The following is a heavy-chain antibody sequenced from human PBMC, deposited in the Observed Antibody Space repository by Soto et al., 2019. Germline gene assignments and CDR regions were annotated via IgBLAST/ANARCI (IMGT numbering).Heavy chain of an antibody. V-gene: IGHV3-53*05. D-gene: IGHD2-2*02. CDR3: AKSPDFFCSSANCYSYYFDY. CDR2: IYRGLAT. J-gene: IGHJ4*02. CDR1: GFTVSNTY. Sequence: GGSLRLSCAVSGFTVSNTYMSWVRQAPGKGLEWISVIYRGLATYYADSVKGRFTISRDNPKNTLYLQMSGLRTEDTAIYYCAKSPDFFCSSANCYSYYFDYWSQGTLVTVSS.